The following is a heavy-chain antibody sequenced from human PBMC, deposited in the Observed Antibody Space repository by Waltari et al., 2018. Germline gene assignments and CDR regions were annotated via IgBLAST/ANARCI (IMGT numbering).Heavy chain of an antibody. CDR1: GFTFSNYW. D-gene: IGHD3-3*01. CDR3: GRDLTYDYTS. J-gene: IGHJ1*01. Sequence: EVTLVESGGGFVQPGGSLSLSCAASGFTFSNYWMHLVRQAPGKGPVWVGRINGDGSIKNYADSVKGRFTVSRDNAKNTLYVEMNNLRADDTAVYYCGRDLTYDYTSWGQGTLVTVSS. V-gene: IGHV3-74*01. CDR2: INGDGSIK.